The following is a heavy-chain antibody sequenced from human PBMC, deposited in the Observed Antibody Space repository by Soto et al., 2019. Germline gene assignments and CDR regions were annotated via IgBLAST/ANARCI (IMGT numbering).Heavy chain of an antibody. CDR2: VTSSSSSM. CDR3: ARHRGPMVRGVITNWFDP. V-gene: IGHV3-21*01. Sequence: GGSLRLSCAASGFTFNRYSMNWVRQAPGKGLEWVSSVTSSSSSMLYADSVKGRFTISRDDAKDSLFLQMNSLRAADTAVYYCARHRGPMVRGVITNWFDPWGQGTLVTVSS. J-gene: IGHJ5*02. CDR1: GFTFNRYS. D-gene: IGHD3-10*01.